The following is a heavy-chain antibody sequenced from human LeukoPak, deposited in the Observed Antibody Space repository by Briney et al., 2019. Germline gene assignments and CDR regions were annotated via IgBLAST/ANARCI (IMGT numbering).Heavy chain of an antibody. CDR3: ARSDRIVVVPAAIHYMDV. Sequence: SVKVSCKASGGTFSSYAISWVRQAPGQGLEWMGRIIPILGIANYAQKFQGRVTITADESTSTAYMELSSLRSEDTAVYYCARSDRIVVVPAAIHYMDVWGKGTTVTVSS. D-gene: IGHD2-2*02. V-gene: IGHV1-69*04. J-gene: IGHJ6*03. CDR2: IIPILGIA. CDR1: GGTFSSYA.